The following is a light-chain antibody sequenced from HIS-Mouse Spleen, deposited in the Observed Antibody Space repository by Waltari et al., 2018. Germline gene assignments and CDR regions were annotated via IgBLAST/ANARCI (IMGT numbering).Light chain of an antibody. V-gene: IGLV2-14*03. J-gene: IGLJ1*01. CDR1: SSDVGGYNS. Sequence: QSALTQPASVSGSPGQSITISCTGTSSDVGGYNSVSWYPQHPGKAPKLMIYDVSNRSSGVSNRYYGAKSGNTTSLTISGLQAEDEADYYCSSYTSSSTYVFGTGTKVTVL. CDR3: SSYTSSSTYV. CDR2: DVS.